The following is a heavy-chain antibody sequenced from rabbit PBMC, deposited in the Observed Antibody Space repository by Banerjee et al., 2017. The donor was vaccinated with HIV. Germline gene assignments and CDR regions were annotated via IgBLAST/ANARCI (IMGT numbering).Heavy chain of an antibody. CDR2: IYTGSSGST. CDR1: GFTISSSYW. D-gene: IGHD7-1*01. CDR3: ARDRDTGTVYYFDL. Sequence: QEQLVESGGGLVKPGASLTLTCTASGFTISSSYWICWVRQAPGKGLEWIGCIYTGSSGSTYYASWAKGRFTISKTSSTTVTLQMTSLTAADTATYFCARDRDTGTVYYFDLWGQGTLVTVS. J-gene: IGHJ3*01. V-gene: IGHV1S45*01.